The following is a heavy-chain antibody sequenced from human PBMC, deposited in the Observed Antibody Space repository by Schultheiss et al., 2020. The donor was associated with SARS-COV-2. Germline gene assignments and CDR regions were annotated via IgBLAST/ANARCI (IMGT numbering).Heavy chain of an antibody. Sequence: SETLSLSCSVSGGSISGYYWSWIRQPPGKGLEWVGYIYYTGATSYSPSLESRVTISLETSQNKFTLRMNSVTAADTAVYYCTRDDGYKGYDVWGQGTLVTVSS. J-gene: IGHJ4*02. CDR3: TRDDGYKGYDV. D-gene: IGHD5-12*01. CDR1: GGSISGYY. CDR2: IYYTGAT. V-gene: IGHV4-59*01.